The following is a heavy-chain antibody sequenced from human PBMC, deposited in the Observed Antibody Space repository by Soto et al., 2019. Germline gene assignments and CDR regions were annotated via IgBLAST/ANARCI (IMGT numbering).Heavy chain of an antibody. CDR2: ISYDGSTK. J-gene: IGHJ4*02. Sequence: QVQLVESGGGVVQPGRSLRLSCAASGFTFSSFSLHWVRQAPGKGLEWLALISYDGSTKYNAASVKGRFTVSRGNSNNTLCLPRSRLRPEDTAVYYWARTTTVGGNPGFDYWGQGTLVTVSS. V-gene: IGHV3-30-3*01. D-gene: IGHD6-19*01. CDR1: GFTFSSFS. CDR3: ARTTTVGGNPGFDY.